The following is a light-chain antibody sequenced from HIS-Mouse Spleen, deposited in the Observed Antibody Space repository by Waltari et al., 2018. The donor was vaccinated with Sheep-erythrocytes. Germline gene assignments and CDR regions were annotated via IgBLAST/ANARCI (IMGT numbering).Light chain of an antibody. Sequence: EIVLTQSPGPLSLSPGERAPLSCRASQSVSSSYLAWYQQKPGQAPRLLIYGASSRATGIPDRFSGSGSGTDFTLTISRLEPEDFAVYYCQQYGSSLRTFGQGTKVEIK. CDR1: QSVSSSY. V-gene: IGKV3-20*01. CDR2: GAS. CDR3: QQYGSSLRT. J-gene: IGKJ1*01.